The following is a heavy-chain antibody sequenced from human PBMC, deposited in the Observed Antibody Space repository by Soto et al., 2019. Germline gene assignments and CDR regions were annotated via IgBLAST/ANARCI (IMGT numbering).Heavy chain of an antibody. CDR2: IYYSGST. J-gene: IGHJ4*02. D-gene: IGHD6-13*01. CDR3: ARGEQLVPFDY. Sequence: SETLSLTCTVSGGSISSYYWSWIRQPPGKGLEWIGYIYYSGSTNYNPSLKSRVTISVDTSKNQFSLKLSSVTAADTAVYYCARGEQLVPFDYWGQGTLVTVSS. V-gene: IGHV4-59*01. CDR1: GGSISSYY.